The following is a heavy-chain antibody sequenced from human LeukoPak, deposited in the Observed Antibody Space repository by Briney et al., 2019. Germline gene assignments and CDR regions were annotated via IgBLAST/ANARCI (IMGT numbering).Heavy chain of an antibody. D-gene: IGHD5-24*01. Sequence: PSETLSLTCTVSGASITDYYWSWIRQPPAKGLEWTGYIYYSGSPNYNPSLKSRVTFSLDTSQNQFSLKLTSVTAADTAVYYCAYGGDAYKTGYWGQGTLVTVSS. J-gene: IGHJ4*02. CDR1: GASITDYY. CDR3: AYGGDAYKTGY. CDR2: IYYSGSP. V-gene: IGHV4-59*01.